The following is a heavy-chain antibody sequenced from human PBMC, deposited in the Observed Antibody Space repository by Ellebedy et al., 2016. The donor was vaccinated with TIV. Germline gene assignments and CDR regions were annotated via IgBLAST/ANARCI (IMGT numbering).Heavy chain of an antibody. J-gene: IGHJ4*02. Sequence: MPSETLSLTCTVSGGSIRSYYWSWIRQPPGKGLEWIGEINHSGNTNYNPSLKSRVTISGDTSKNQFSLRLTSVTAADTAVYYCARARTFGSGNYYFDFWGQGTLVTVSS. CDR1: GGSIRSYY. V-gene: IGHV4-34*01. CDR2: INHSGNT. CDR3: ARARTFGSGNYYFDF. D-gene: IGHD3-10*01.